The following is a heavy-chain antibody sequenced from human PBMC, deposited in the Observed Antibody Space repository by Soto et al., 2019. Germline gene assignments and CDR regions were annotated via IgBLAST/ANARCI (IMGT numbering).Heavy chain of an antibody. CDR1: GGSISRGDYY. V-gene: IGHV4-30-4*01. D-gene: IGHD7-27*01. Sequence: QVHLQESGPGLVKPSQTLALTCTVSGGSISRGDYYWGWIRQPPGKGLEWIGYIYYSGSNHYKPSLKSRVTISVDTSKTQFSLKLSSVTAADTAVYYCARAPETGDGDYWGQGTLVTVSS. J-gene: IGHJ4*02. CDR3: ARAPETGDGDY. CDR2: IYYSGSN.